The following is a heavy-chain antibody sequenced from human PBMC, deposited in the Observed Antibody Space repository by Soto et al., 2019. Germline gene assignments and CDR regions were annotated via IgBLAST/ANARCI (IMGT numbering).Heavy chain of an antibody. D-gene: IGHD3-10*01. J-gene: IGHJ6*02. Sequence: EVQLLESGGGLVQPRGSLRLSCAASGFTFSSYAMNWVRQAPGKGLEWVSAISGSGGSTYYADSVKGRFTISRDNSKNTLYLQMNSLRAEDTAVYYCAKGPHYYGSGSQYGMDVWGQGTTVTVSS. CDR1: GFTFSSYA. CDR2: ISGSGGST. CDR3: AKGPHYYGSGSQYGMDV. V-gene: IGHV3-23*01.